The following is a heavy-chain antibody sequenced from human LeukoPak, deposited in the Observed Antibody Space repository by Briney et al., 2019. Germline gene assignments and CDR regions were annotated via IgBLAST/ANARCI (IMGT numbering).Heavy chain of an antibody. CDR2: IKQDGREK. J-gene: IGHJ3*02. D-gene: IGHD2-15*01. V-gene: IGHV3-7*04. CDR3: ARGGLYWHI. Sequence: GGSLRLSCAASGITLSTYWMIWVRQAPGKGLEWVANIKQDGREKNYVDAVKGRFTISRDNAKNSLYLQMNSLRAEDTALYYCARGGLYWHIWGQGTMVTVSS. CDR1: GITLSTYW.